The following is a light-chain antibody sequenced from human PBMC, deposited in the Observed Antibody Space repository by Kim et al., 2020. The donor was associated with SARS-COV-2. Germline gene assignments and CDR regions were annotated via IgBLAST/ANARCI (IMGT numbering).Light chain of an antibody. V-gene: IGKV3-15*01. CDR2: GAS. CDR3: QQYNNWPPYT. CDR1: QSVSSN. J-gene: IGKJ2*01. Sequence: VCPRERATLSCRAGQSVSSNLAWYQQKTGQAPRLLIYGASTRATGIPARFSGSGSGTEFTLTISSLQSEDFAVYYCQQYNNWPPYTLGQGTKLEI.